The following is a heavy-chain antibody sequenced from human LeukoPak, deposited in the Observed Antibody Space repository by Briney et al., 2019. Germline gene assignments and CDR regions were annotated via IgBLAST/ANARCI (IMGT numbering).Heavy chain of an antibody. V-gene: IGHV3-48*03. D-gene: IGHD3-22*01. Sequence: GGSLRLSRAGPGFIFSSYEMNWVRQAPGKGLEWVSYISSSDSSINYADSVKDRFTISRDNAKNSQYLQMNSLRADDTAVYYCARVAGDSSGYFDYWGQGTLVTVSS. CDR2: ISSSDSSI. J-gene: IGHJ4*02. CDR1: GFIFSSYE. CDR3: ARVAGDSSGYFDY.